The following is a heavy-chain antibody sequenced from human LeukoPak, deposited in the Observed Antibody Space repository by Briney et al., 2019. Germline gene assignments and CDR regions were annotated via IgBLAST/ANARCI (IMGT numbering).Heavy chain of an antibody. CDR1: GDSVSSNNAA. CDR3: TREVAGTGGFDY. CDR2: TYHRSTWYD. Sequence: PSQTLSLTCAISGDSVSSNNAAWNWIRQSPSRGLEWLGRTYHRSTWYDDYVVSVRSRLTITPDISKNQVSLQLNSVIPEDTAVYYCTREVAGTGGFDYWGQGITVTVSS. D-gene: IGHD6-13*01. V-gene: IGHV6-1*01. J-gene: IGHJ4*02.